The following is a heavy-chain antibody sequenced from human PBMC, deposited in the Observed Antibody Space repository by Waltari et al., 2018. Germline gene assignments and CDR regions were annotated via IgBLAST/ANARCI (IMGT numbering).Heavy chain of an antibody. CDR1: GGTFSSYT. Sequence: QVQLVQSGAEVKKPGSSVKVSCKASGGTFSSYTISWVRQAPGQGLEWMGWMNPNSGNTGYAQKFQGRVTMTRNTSISTAYMELSSLRSEDTTVYYCARWEDYYGMDVWGQGTTVTVSS. D-gene: IGHD1-26*01. CDR2: MNPNSGNT. CDR3: ARWEDYYGMDV. V-gene: IGHV1-8*02. J-gene: IGHJ6*02.